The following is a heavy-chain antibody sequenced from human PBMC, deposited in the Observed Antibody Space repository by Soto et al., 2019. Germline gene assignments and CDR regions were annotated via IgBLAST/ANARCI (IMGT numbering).Heavy chain of an antibody. CDR2: ISSSSSYI. J-gene: IGHJ6*02. V-gene: IGHV3-21*01. D-gene: IGHD3-10*01. Sequence: EVQLVESGGGLVKPGGSLRLSCAASGFTFSSYSMNWVRQAPGKGLEWVSSISSSSSYIYYADSVKGRFTICRDNAKNSLYLQMNSLRAEDTAVYYCAREGVQHGSGPYYYYGMDVWGQGTTVTVSS. CDR1: GFTFSSYS. CDR3: AREGVQHGSGPYYYYGMDV.